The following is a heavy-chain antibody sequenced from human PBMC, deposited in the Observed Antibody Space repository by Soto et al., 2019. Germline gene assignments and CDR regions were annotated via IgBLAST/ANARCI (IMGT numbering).Heavy chain of an antibody. CDR1: GFTFSSYG. CDR3: ANGIAAAGTSDY. V-gene: IGHV3-30*18. CDR2: ISYDGSNK. Sequence: QVQLVESGGGVVQPGRSLRLSCAASGFTFSSYGMHWVCQAPGKGLEWVAVISYDGSNKYYADSVKGRFTISRDNSKNTLYLQMNSLRAEDTAVYYCANGIAAAGTSDYWGQGTLVTVSS. J-gene: IGHJ4*02. D-gene: IGHD6-13*01.